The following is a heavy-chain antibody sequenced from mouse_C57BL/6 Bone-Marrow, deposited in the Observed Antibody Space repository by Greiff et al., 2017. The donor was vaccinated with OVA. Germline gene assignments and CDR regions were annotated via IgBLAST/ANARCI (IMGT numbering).Heavy chain of an antibody. CDR1: GYTFTDYE. CDR2: IDPETGGT. J-gene: IGHJ3*01. Sequence: QVQLQQSGAELVRPGASVTLSCKASGYTFTDYEMHWVKQTPVHGLEWIGAIDPETGGTAYNQKFKGKAILTADKSSSTAYMELRSLTSADAAVYYCTRCDYDYGHFADWGQGTMVTVSA. V-gene: IGHV1-15*01. D-gene: IGHD2-4*01. CDR3: TRCDYDYGHFAD.